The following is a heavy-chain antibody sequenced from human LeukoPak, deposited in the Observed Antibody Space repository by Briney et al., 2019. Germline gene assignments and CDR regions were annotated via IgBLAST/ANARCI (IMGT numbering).Heavy chain of an antibody. D-gene: IGHD3-22*01. J-gene: IGHJ4*02. V-gene: IGHV1-69*04. Sequence: SAKVSCKASGGTFSSYAISWVRQAPGQGLEWMGRIIPILGIANYAQKFQGRVTITADKSTSTAYMELSSLRSEDTAVYYCARDPNRSSAAKRAPADLDYWGQGTLVTVSS. CDR3: ARDPNRSSAAKRAPADLDY. CDR1: GGTFSSYA. CDR2: IIPILGIA.